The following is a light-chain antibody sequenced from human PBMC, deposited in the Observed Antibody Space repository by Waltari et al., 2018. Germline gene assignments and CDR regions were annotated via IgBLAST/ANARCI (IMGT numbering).Light chain of an antibody. Sequence: QSALTQPASVSGSPGQSITISCTGSSSDVGAYNYVSWYQQHPGKAPKPLIYEVSNRPSGVSNRVSGSKSGNTASLTISWLLAEDEADYYCISYSSSTTLGVFGGGTKLTVL. CDR2: EVS. CDR1: SSDVGAYNY. V-gene: IGLV2-14*03. CDR3: ISYSSSTTLGV. J-gene: IGLJ2*01.